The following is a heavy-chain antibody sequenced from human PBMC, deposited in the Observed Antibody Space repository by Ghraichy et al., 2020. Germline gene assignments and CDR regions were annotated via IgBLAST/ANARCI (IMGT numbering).Heavy chain of an antibody. Sequence: SETLSLTCTVSGGSISSGGYYWSWIRQHPGKGLEWIGYIYYSGSTYYNPSLKSRVTISVDTSKNQFSLKLSSVTAADTAVYYCARDTGPRNWNRTRGLYYGMDVWGQGTTVTVSS. CDR2: IYYSGST. D-gene: IGHD1-20*01. J-gene: IGHJ6*02. V-gene: IGHV4-31*03. CDR1: GGSISSGGYY. CDR3: ARDTGPRNWNRTRGLYYGMDV.